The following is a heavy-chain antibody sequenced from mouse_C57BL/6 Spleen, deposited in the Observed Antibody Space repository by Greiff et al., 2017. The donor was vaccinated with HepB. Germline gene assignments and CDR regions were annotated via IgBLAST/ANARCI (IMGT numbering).Heavy chain of an antibody. CDR1: GYTFPSYT. J-gene: IGHJ3*01. CDR3: ARERFAY. V-gene: IGHV1-4*01. CDR2: INPSSGYT. Sequence: VQLQQSGAELARPGASVKMSCKASGYTFPSYTMHWVKHRPGQGLEWIGYINPSSGYTKYNQKFKDKATLTADKSASTAYMQLSSLTSEDSAVYYCARERFAYWAQGTLVTVSA.